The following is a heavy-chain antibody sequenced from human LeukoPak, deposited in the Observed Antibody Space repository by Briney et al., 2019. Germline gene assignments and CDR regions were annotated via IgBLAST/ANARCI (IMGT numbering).Heavy chain of an antibody. Sequence: SETLSLTCTVSGGSISGRYWGWIRQPPGKGLEWIGRIYTSGSTNYNPSLKSRVTMSVDTSKNQFSLRLSSVNAADTAVYFCAREGTSGGLNWLDPWGQGTLVTVSS. J-gene: IGHJ5*02. D-gene: IGHD3-10*01. CDR2: IYTSGST. CDR3: AREGTSGGLNWLDP. CDR1: GGSISGRY. V-gene: IGHV4-4*07.